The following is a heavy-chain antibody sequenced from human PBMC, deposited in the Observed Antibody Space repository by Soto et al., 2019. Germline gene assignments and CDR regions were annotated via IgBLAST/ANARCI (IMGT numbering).Heavy chain of an antibody. CDR2: IYSGGST. J-gene: IGHJ3*02. CDR3: ARDPPAADHDAFDI. D-gene: IGHD2-2*01. Sequence: EVQLVESGGGLIQPGGSLRLSCAASGFTVSSNYMSWVRQAPGKGLEWVSVIYSGGSTYYADSVKGRFTISRDNSKNTLYLQMNSLRAEDTAVYYCARDPPAADHDAFDIWGQGTMVTVSS. V-gene: IGHV3-53*01. CDR1: GFTVSSNY.